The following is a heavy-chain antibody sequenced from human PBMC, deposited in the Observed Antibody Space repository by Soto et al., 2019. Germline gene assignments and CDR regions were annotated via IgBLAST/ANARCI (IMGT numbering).Heavy chain of an antibody. CDR1: GGSVSSTSYY. Sequence: SETLSLTCTVSGGSVSSTSYYGSWIREHPGKGLEWIGYLYNSGSTNYKPSLKSRVTISVDTSKNQFSLNLTSVTAADTAGYFCETDVRRPDRGNYYYYGLDGLGQGTTVTVFS. D-gene: IGHD3-10*01. V-gene: IGHV4-61*01. CDR3: ETDVRRPDRGNYYYYGLDG. CDR2: LYNSGST. J-gene: IGHJ6*02.